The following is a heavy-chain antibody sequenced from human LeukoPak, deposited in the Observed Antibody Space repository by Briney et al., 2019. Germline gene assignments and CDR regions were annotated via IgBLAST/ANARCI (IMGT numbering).Heavy chain of an antibody. CDR1: GFTFSSYA. CDR2: ISYDGSNK. CDR3: ARDRSGSAFDY. Sequence: QAGGSLRLSCAASGFTFSSYAMHWVRQAPGKGLEWVAVISYDGSNKYYADSVKGRFTISRDNSKNTLYLQMNSLRAEDTAVYYCARDRSGSAFDYWGQGTLVTVSS. V-gene: IGHV3-30*04. D-gene: IGHD6-25*01. J-gene: IGHJ4*02.